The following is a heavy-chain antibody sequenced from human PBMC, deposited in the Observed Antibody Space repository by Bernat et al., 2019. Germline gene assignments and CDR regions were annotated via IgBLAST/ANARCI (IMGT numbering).Heavy chain of an antibody. V-gene: IGHV3-53*01. CDR2: IYSGGST. CDR3: ASRSGSSGWATRDY. D-gene: IGHD6-19*01. J-gene: IGHJ4*02. CDR1: GFTVSSNY. Sequence: EVQLVESGGGLIQPGGSLRLSCAASGFTVSSNYMSWVRQAPGKGLEWVSVIYSGGSTYYEDSVKGRFTISRDNSKNTLYLQMNSLRAEDTAVYYCASRSGSSGWATRDYWGQGTLVTVSS.